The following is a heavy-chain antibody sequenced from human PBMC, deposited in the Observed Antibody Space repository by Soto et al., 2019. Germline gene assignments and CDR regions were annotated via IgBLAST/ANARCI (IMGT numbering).Heavy chain of an antibody. V-gene: IGHV4-30-4*01. D-gene: IGHD3-16*01. CDR2: IYNSGST. CDR3: ARNDYDYVWESPGGDAFDI. CDR1: GGSISRGDYY. J-gene: IGHJ3*02. Sequence: PSETLSLTCTVSGGSISRGDYYWNWIRQPPGKGLEWIGFIYNSGSTYYNPSLKSRVTISVDTSKNQFSLKLTSVTAADTAVYYCARNDYDYVWESPGGDAFDIWGQGTLVTVSS.